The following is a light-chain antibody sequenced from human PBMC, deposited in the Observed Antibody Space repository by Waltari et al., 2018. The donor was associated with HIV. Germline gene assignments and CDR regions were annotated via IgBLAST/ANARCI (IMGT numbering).Light chain of an antibody. CDR3: QHYGRSPGYT. Sequence: EIVLTQSPGTLSLSPGERATLSCRASQTVGNSDLAWYQQKPGQAPRLLIYGASSRAADIPDRFSGSGSGTDFTLSIGTLEPGDFSVYYCQHYGRSPGYTFGQGTKLQIK. J-gene: IGKJ2*01. CDR1: QTVGNSD. V-gene: IGKV3-20*01. CDR2: GAS.